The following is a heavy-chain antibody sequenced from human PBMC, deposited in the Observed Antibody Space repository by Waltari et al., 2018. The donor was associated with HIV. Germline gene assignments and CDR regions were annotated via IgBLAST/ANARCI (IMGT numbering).Heavy chain of an antibody. CDR1: GYTFSSHT. J-gene: IGHJ4*01. CDR3: AREFGTIDNFDY. V-gene: IGHV3-48*01. Sequence: EVQLVESGGGLVQPGGCLRLSCAAAGYTFSSHTIIWVRQAPGKGLEWLSYISSSSRTIYYADSVEGRFTVSRDNARNSAYLQMNSLKVEDTAVYYCAREFGTIDNFDYWGQGTLVSVSS. CDR2: ISSSSRTI. D-gene: IGHD3-16*01.